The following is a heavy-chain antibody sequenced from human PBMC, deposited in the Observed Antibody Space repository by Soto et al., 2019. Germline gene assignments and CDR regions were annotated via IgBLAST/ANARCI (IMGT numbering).Heavy chain of an antibody. CDR3: AMESSGWYVGSAFDI. CDR1: GYTFTSYY. V-gene: IGHV1-46*01. CDR2: INPSGGST. J-gene: IGHJ3*02. Sequence: ASVKVSCKASGYTFTSYYMHWVRQAPGQGLEWMGIINPSGGSTSYAQKFQGRVTMTTDTSTSTVYMELSSLRSEDTAVYYCAMESSGWYVGSAFDIWGQGSMVTGSS. D-gene: IGHD6-19*01.